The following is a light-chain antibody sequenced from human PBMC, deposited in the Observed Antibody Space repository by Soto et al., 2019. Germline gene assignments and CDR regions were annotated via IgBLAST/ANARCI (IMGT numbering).Light chain of an antibody. CDR2: EVS. V-gene: IGLV2-14*01. CDR3: SSYTSSSTPYV. CDR1: SSDVGGYNY. Sequence: QSVLTQPASVSGSPGQSITISCTGTSSDVGGYNYVSWYQQHPGKAPKLMIYEVSNRPPGVSNRFSGSKSGNTASLTISGLQAEDEADYYCSSYTSSSTPYVFGTGTKLTVL. J-gene: IGLJ1*01.